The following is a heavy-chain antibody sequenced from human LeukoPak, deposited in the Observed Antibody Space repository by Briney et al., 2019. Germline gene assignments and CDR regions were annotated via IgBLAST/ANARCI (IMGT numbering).Heavy chain of an antibody. J-gene: IGHJ4*02. CDR3: ARAKYSSGWYLDY. CDR1: GDSISSGDYY. D-gene: IGHD6-19*01. Sequence: PSETLSLTCTVSGDSISSGDYYWTWIRQHPGKGLEWIGYIHYSGSTYYNPFLKSRVTISVDTSKNQFSLKVSSVTAADTAVYYCARAKYSSGWYLDYWGQGTLVTVSS. V-gene: IGHV4-31*03. CDR2: IHYSGST.